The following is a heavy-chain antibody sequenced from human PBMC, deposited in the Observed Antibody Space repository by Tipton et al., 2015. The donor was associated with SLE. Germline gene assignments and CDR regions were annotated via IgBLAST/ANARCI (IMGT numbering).Heavy chain of an antibody. D-gene: IGHD6-13*01. J-gene: IGHJ3*02. Sequence: GSLRLSCAASGFTFSSYWMSWVRQAPGKGLEWVANIKQDGSEKYYVDSVKGRFTISRDNAKNSLYLQMNSLRAEDTAVYYRARVAAAPHDAFDIWGQGTMVTVSS. CDR1: GFTFSSYW. V-gene: IGHV3-7*01. CDR2: IKQDGSEK. CDR3: ARVAAAPHDAFDI.